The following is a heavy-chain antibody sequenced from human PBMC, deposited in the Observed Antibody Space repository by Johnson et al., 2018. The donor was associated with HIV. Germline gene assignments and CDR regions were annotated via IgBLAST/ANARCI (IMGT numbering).Heavy chain of an antibody. Sequence: MMLVESGGGVVQPGGSLRLSCAASGFIFDDYGMSWVRQAPGKGLEWVSGINWNGGTTGYADSVKGRFTISRDNAKNSLYLQMNSLRAEDTAVYYCARATVESAFDIWGQGTMVTVSS. CDR1: GFIFDDYG. J-gene: IGHJ3*02. CDR3: ARATVESAFDI. V-gene: IGHV3-20*04. D-gene: IGHD4-23*01. CDR2: INWNGGTT.